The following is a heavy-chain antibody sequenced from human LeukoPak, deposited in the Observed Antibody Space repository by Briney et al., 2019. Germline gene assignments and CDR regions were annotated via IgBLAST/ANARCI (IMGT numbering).Heavy chain of an antibody. CDR3: ARDFYGSGSEFDY. CDR2: ISGSGGST. D-gene: IGHD3-10*01. J-gene: IGHJ4*02. CDR1: GFTFSSYG. V-gene: IGHV3-23*01. Sequence: GGSLRLSCAASGFTFSSYGMSWVRQAPGKGLEWVSAISGSGGSTYYADSVKGRFTISRDNSKNTLYLQMNSLRAEDTAVYYCARDFYGSGSEFDYWGQGTLVTVSS.